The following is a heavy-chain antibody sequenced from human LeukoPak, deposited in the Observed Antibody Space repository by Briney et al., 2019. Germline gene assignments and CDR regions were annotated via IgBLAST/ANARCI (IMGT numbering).Heavy chain of an antibody. CDR2: VYYSGST. D-gene: IGHD6-13*01. CDR1: GGSISSGGYY. CDR3: ARYLQQLSGFDP. V-gene: IGHV4-31*03. J-gene: IGHJ5*02. Sequence: PSQTLSLTCTVSGGSISSGGYYWSWIRQHPGKGLEWIGYVYYSGSTYYNPSLKSRVTISVDTSKNQFSLKLSSVTAADTAVYYCARYLQQLSGFDPWGQGTPVTVSS.